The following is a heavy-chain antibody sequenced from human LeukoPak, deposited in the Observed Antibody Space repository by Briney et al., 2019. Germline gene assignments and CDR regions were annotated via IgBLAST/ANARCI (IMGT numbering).Heavy chain of an antibody. Sequence: ASVKVSCKASGYTFTSYYMHWVRQAPGQGLEWMGIINPSGGSTSYAQKFQGRVTMTRDTSISTAYMELSRLRSDDTAVYYCARRSTVTTFYITWGQGTLVTVSS. CDR3: ARRSTVTTFYIT. J-gene: IGHJ5*02. CDR1: GYTFTSYY. CDR2: INPSGGST. D-gene: IGHD4-17*01. V-gene: IGHV1-46*01.